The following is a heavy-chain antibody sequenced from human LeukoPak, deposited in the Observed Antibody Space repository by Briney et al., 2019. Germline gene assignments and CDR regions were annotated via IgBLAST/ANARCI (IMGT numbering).Heavy chain of an antibody. CDR2: INHSGIT. J-gene: IGHJ4*02. CDR3: ARGANSPIDY. V-gene: IGHV4-34*01. Sequence: SETLSLTCAVYGGSFSGYYWNWIRQPPGKGLEWIGEINHSGITNYNPSLKSRVTISVDTSKNQFSLKLSSVTAEDTAVYYCARGANSPIDYWGQGTLVTVSS. D-gene: IGHD4/OR15-4a*01. CDR1: GGSFSGYY.